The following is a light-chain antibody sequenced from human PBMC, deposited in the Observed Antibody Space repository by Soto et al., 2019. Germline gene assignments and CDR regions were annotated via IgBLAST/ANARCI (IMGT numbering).Light chain of an antibody. CDR3: LQDISAPWN. CDR2: AAS. J-gene: IGKJ1*01. V-gene: IGKV1-17*03. Sequence: DIQMTQSPSAMSASLGDRVTITCRASQDIGPYLAWFQQKPGKAPKRLIFAASSLDSGAPSRFSASGSVTEFTLSIRSLQADDFATYYCLQDISAPWNVGQETEVEF. CDR1: QDIGPY.